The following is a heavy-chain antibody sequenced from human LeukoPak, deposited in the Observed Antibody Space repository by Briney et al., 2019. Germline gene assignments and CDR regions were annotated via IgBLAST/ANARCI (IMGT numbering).Heavy chain of an antibody. D-gene: IGHD4-17*01. V-gene: IGHV4-61*02. J-gene: IGHJ4*02. CDR1: GGSISSGSYY. Sequence: SQTLSLTCTVSGGSISSGSYYWSWIRQPAGKGLEWIGRIYTSGSTNYNPPLKSRVTISVDTSKNQFFLKLSSVTAADTAVYYCASLDYGDYSRDYWGQGTLVTVSS. CDR3: ASLDYGDYSRDY. CDR2: IYTSGST.